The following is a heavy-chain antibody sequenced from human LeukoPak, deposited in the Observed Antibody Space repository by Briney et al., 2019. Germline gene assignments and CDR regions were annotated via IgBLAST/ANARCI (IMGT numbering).Heavy chain of an antibody. J-gene: IGHJ4*02. CDR3: ARRAGAYSHPYDY. CDR2: IQYDGSNE. Sequence: GGSLRLSCAASGFTFSSYGMHWVRQAPGKGLEWVAYIQYDGSNEQYADSVKGRFSISRDSSKNILYLQLNSLRAEDTAVYYCARRAGAYSHPYDYWGQGTLVTASS. CDR1: GFTFSSYG. D-gene: IGHD4/OR15-4a*01. V-gene: IGHV3-30*19.